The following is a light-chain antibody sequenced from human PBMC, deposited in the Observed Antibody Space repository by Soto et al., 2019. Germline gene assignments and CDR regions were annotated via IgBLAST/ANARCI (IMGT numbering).Light chain of an antibody. V-gene: IGKV3D-15*01. CDR3: QQYNNWPFT. CDR1: QSVSSN. CDR2: GAS. Sequence: EIVMTQSPATLSVSPGERATLSCRASQSVSSNLAWYQQKPGQAPRLLIYGASTRATGIPVRFSGSGSGTEFTLTISRLQTEDLAVYYCQQYNNWPFTFGHGTKVDIK. J-gene: IGKJ3*01.